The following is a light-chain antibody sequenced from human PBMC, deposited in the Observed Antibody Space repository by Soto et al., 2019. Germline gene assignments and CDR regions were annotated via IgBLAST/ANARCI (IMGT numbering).Light chain of an antibody. CDR2: DDN. Sequence: NFMLTQPHSVSESPGKTVTISCSRSSGSIATNYVQWYQQRPGSAPTTVIYDDNQRPSGVPDRFSGSIDSSSNSASLTISGLKTEDEADYYCQSYDNFYRVFGGGTQLTVL. V-gene: IGLV6-57*04. CDR3: QSYDNFYRV. J-gene: IGLJ2*01. CDR1: SGSIATNY.